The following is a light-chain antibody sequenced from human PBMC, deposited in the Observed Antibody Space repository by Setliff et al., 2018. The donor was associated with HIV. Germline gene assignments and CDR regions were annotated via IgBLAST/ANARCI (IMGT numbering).Light chain of an antibody. CDR1: QSISSW. CDR3: QQYNSYPT. Sequence: DIQMTQSPSTLSASVGDRVTITCRASQSISSWLAWYQQKPGKAPKLLIYKASSLEGGVPSRFSGSASGTEFTLTISSLQPDDFATYYCQQYNSYPTFGQGTKVDIK. CDR2: KAS. V-gene: IGKV1-5*03. J-gene: IGKJ1*01.